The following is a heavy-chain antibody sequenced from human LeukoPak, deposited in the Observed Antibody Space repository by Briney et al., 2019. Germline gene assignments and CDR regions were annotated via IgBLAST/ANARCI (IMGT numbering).Heavy chain of an antibody. Sequence: GSLRLSCAVSGFTFGIYAMTWVRQAPGRGLEWVSTISGSGGTTHFADSVKGRFTISRDNSGSTLYLQMNNLRAEDTAVYYCAREDCTIGAVCSSLLDHWGRGTLVTVSS. V-gene: IGHV3-23*01. CDR2: ISGSGGTT. D-gene: IGHD2-8*01. J-gene: IGHJ4*02. CDR3: AREDCTIGAVCSSLLDH. CDR1: GFTFGIYA.